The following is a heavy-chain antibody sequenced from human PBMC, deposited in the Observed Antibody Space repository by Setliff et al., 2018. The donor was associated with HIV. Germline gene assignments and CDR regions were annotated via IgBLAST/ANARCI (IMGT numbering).Heavy chain of an antibody. CDR2: IYYSGST. J-gene: IGHJ3*02. D-gene: IGHD3-10*01. CDR1: GASISSRSYY. V-gene: IGHV4-39*07. CDR3: ARSFTSLGSNYGSESNDAFDI. Sequence: SETLSLTCTVSGASISSRSYYWAWIRQPPGKGLEWIGTIYYSGSTYYNPSLKSRVIISLDTSKNQFSLILSSVTAADTAVYYCARSFTSLGSNYGSESNDAFDIWGQGTMVT.